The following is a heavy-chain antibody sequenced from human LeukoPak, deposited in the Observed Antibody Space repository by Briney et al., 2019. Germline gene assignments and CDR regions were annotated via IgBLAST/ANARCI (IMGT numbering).Heavy chain of an antibody. D-gene: IGHD1-26*01. CDR1: GFTFSDYY. CDR2: ISSSGSTI. V-gene: IGHV3-11*01. CDR3: ARDVHGSYQTYFDY. Sequence: GGSLRLPCAASGFTFSDYYMSWIRQAPGKGLEWVSYISSSGSTIYYADSVKGRFTISRDNAKNSLYPQMNSLRAEDTAVYYCARDVHGSYQTYFDYWGQGTMVTVSS. J-gene: IGHJ4*02.